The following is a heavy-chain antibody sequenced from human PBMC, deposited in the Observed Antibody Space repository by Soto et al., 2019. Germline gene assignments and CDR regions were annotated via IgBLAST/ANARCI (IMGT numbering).Heavy chain of an antibody. J-gene: IGHJ4*02. CDR1: GFSLSTSGVD. Sequence: QITLKESGPTLVKPTQTLTLTCTFSGFSLSTSGVDVGWIRQPPGKALEWLPLIYWDDDKRYSPSLKSRLTITKGTSRNQVVLTMTNMDPLDTATYYCAHRRPYSNSPEYFFDYWGQGILVTVSS. D-gene: IGHD6-6*01. V-gene: IGHV2-5*02. CDR3: AHRRPYSNSPEYFFDY. CDR2: IYWDDDK.